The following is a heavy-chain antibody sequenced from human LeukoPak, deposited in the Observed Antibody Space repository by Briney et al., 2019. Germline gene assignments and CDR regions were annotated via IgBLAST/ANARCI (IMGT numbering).Heavy chain of an antibody. CDR2: IYPGDSDT. CDR1: GYSFTSYW. Sequence: GESLKISCKGSGYSFTSYWIGWVRQMPGKGLEWMGIIYPGDSDTRYSPSFQGQVTISADKSISTAYLQWSSLKASDTAMYYCARQGYMVRGFCYYYMDVWGKGTTVTVSS. CDR3: ARQGYMVRGFCYYYMDV. D-gene: IGHD3-10*01. V-gene: IGHV5-51*01. J-gene: IGHJ6*03.